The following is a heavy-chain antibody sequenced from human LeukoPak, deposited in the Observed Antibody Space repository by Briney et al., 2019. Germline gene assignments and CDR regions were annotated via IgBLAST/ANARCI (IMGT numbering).Heavy chain of an antibody. D-gene: IGHD2-2*01. Sequence: GGALRLSCAASGFTFSSYSMNGVGQAPGKGREGVSSISSSSSYIYYADSVKGRLTISRDNAKNSLYLQMHSLRAEDTAVYYCAREPPDCSSTSCYGAYGMDVWGQGTTVTVSS. CDR1: GFTFSSYS. CDR3: AREPPDCSSTSCYGAYGMDV. J-gene: IGHJ6*02. CDR2: ISSSSSYI. V-gene: IGHV3-21*01.